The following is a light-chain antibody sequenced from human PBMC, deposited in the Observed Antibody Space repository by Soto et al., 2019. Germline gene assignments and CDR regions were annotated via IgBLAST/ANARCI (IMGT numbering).Light chain of an antibody. CDR3: HHRSNWPFT. CDR1: QSVSSY. CDR2: DAS. J-gene: IGKJ5*01. V-gene: IGKV3-11*01. Sequence: EIVLTQSPATLSLSPGERATLSCRASQSVSSYLAWYQHKPGQAPRLLIYDASIRATGIPARFSGSGSGADFHFTISRLEPEDFAVYYCHHRSNWPFTFGQGTRLEIK.